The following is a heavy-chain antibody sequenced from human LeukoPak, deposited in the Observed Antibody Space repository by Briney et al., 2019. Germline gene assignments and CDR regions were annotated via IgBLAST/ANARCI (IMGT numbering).Heavy chain of an antibody. CDR1: GFTFSNYA. Sequence: GRSLRLSCIASGFTFSNYAMHWVRQAPGKGLEWVALISYYGCNKYYADSVEGRFTSSRDDSKNTLDLQMNSLRLEDTAVYYCARVVDDYGYGAFDIWGQGTMVTVSP. D-gene: IGHD3-16*01. CDR2: ISYYGCNK. V-gene: IGHV3-30*04. J-gene: IGHJ3*02. CDR3: ARVVDDYGYGAFDI.